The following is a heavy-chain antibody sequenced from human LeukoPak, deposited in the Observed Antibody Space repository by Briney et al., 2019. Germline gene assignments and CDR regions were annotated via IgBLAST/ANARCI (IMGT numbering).Heavy chain of an antibody. D-gene: IGHD1-7*01. Sequence: PSETLSLTCTVSGGSISSYYRSWIRQPPGKGLEWIGYIYYSGSTNYNPSLKSRVTISVDTSKNQFSLKLSSVTAADTAVYYCARVRGTTGTTPLWYYYYYMDVWGKGTTVTVSS. CDR2: IYYSGST. CDR3: ARVRGTTGTTPLWYYYYYMDV. J-gene: IGHJ6*03. V-gene: IGHV4-59*01. CDR1: GGSISSYY.